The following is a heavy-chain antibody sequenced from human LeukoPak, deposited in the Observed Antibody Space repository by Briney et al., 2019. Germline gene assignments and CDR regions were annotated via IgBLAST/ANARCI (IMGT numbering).Heavy chain of an antibody. V-gene: IGHV1-2*02. J-gene: IGHJ5*02. CDR2: INPNSGGT. CDR3: ARVGVLGIAAAATGP. Sequence: GASVEVSCKASGYTFTGYYMHWVRQAPGQGLEWMGWINPNSGGTNYAQKFQGRVTMTRDTSISTAYMELSRLRSDDTAVYYCARVGVLGIAAAATGPWGQGTLVTVSS. CDR1: GYTFTGYY. D-gene: IGHD6-13*01.